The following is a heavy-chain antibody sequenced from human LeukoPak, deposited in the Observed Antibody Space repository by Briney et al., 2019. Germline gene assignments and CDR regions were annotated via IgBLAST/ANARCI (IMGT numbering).Heavy chain of an antibody. CDR2: ISSNGIST. D-gene: IGHD6-19*01. V-gene: IGHV3-64*01. Sequence: GGSLRLSCAASGFTFSSYAMHWVRQAPGKGLEYVSAISSNGISTFYANSVKGRFIVSRDNSKNTLYLQMGSLRAEDLAVYYCARRAPGFSSGWLDYWGQGTLVTVSS. J-gene: IGHJ4*02. CDR3: ARRAPGFSSGWLDY. CDR1: GFTFSSYA.